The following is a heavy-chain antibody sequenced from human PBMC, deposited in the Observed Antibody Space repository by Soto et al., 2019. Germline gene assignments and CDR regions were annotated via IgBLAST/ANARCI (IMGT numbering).Heavy chain of an antibody. CDR1: GFTFSSYW. CDR2: IKQDGSEK. V-gene: IGHV3-7*05. Sequence: ESGGGLVQPGGSLRLSCAASGFTFSSYWMSWVRQAPGKGLEWVANIKQDGSEKYYVDYVKGRFTLSRDNAKNSLYLQMNSLRAEDTAVYYCARDPRLDAFYIWGQGTMVTVSS. J-gene: IGHJ3*02. CDR3: ARDPRLDAFYI.